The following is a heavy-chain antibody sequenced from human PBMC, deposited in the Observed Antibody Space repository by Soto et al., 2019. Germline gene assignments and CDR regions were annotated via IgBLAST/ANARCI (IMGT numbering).Heavy chain of an antibody. CDR1: GGSISSGGYS. J-gene: IGHJ4*02. V-gene: IGHV4-30-2*01. CDR3: AREGEYMYYFDY. D-gene: IGHD3-16*01. CDR2: IYHSGST. Sequence: PSETLSLTCAVSGGSISSGGYSWSWIRQPPGKGLEWIGYIYHSGSTYYNPSLKSRVTISVDRSKNQFSLKLSSVTAADTAVYYCAREGEYMYYFDYWGQGTLVTVSS.